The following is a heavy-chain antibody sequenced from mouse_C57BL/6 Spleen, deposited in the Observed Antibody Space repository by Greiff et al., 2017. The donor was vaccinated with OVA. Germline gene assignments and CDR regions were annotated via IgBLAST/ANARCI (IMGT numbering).Heavy chain of an antibody. D-gene: IGHD1-1*01. Sequence: DVQLQESGPGLVKPSQSLSLTCSVTGYSITSGYYWNWIRQFPGNKLEWMGYISYDGSNNYNPSLKNRISITRDTSKNQFFLKLNSVTTEDTATYYCARDYYGSSPYWYFDVWGTGTTVTVSS. CDR1: GYSITSGYY. CDR3: ARDYYGSSPYWYFDV. CDR2: ISYDGSN. V-gene: IGHV3-6*01. J-gene: IGHJ1*03.